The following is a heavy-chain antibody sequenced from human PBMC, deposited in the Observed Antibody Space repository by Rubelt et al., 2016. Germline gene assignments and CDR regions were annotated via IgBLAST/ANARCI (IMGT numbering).Heavy chain of an antibody. J-gene: IGHJ4*02. CDR1: GFTFSKAW. CDR2: INSDGSST. Sequence: RGSLRLSCEASGFTFSKAWLSWVRQAPGKGLVWVSRINSDGSSTSYADSVKGRFTISRDNAKNTLYLQMNSLRAEDTAVYYCARDISLDYWGQGTLVTVSS. D-gene: IGHD3-3*02. CDR3: ARDISLDY. V-gene: IGHV3-74*01.